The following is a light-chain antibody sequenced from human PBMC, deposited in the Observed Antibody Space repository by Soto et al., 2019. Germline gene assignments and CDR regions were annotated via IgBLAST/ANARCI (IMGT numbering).Light chain of an antibody. J-gene: IGLJ1*01. CDR2: EVS. V-gene: IGLV2-8*01. Sequence: QSVLTQPPSASGSPGQSVTISCTGTSSDVVGYNYVSWYQQHPGKAPKLMIYEVSKRPSGVPDRFSGSKSGNTASLTVSGLQAEDEADYYCSSYAGSNAYVFGTGTKLTVL. CDR1: SSDVVGYNY. CDR3: SSYAGSNAYV.